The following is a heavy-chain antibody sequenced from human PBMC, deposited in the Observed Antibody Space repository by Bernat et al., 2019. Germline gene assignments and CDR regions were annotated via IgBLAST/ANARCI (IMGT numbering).Heavy chain of an antibody. J-gene: IGHJ4*01. Sequence: QVQLQESGPGLVKPSGTLSLTCAVSGGSISSSNWWSWVRQPPGKGLEWIGEIYHSGSTNYNPSLKSRVTISVDKSKNQFSRKLSSVAAAETAGYYCARDQGAGSSGLDYWGRGTLVTVSS. CDR1: GGSISSSNW. CDR3: ARDQGAGSSGLDY. D-gene: IGHD3-10*01. V-gene: IGHV4-4*02. CDR2: IYHSGST.